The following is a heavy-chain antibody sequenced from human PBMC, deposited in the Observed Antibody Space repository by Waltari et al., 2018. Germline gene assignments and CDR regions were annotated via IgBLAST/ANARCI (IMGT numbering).Heavy chain of an antibody. D-gene: IGHD3-3*01. Sequence: QVQLQQWGAGLFKPSETLSLTCAVYGGSFSGYYWSWIRQPPAKGLEWIEEINHSGSTNYTTALKSRVIISVDTSKTQFSLKLSSVTAADTAVYYCASATNQTNTSFGVVIPFDIWGQGTMVTVSS. CDR1: GGSFSGYY. V-gene: IGHV4-34*01. CDR2: INHSGST. J-gene: IGHJ3*02. CDR3: ASATNQTNTSFGVVIPFDI.